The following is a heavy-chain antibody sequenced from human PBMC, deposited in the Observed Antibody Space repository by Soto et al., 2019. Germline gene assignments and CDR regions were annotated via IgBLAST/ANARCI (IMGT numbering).Heavy chain of an antibody. CDR3: ARDFVVGGPTINYYYGMDV. D-gene: IGHD1-26*01. Sequence: GGSLRLSCAASGFTVSSNYMSWVRQAPGKGLEWISIIYSAGNTYYADSVKGRFTISRDNSKNTLYIQMNSLGAEDTAVYYCARDFVVGGPTINYYYGMDVWGQGTTVTVSS. CDR2: IYSAGNT. J-gene: IGHJ6*02. CDR1: GFTVSSNY. V-gene: IGHV3-66*01.